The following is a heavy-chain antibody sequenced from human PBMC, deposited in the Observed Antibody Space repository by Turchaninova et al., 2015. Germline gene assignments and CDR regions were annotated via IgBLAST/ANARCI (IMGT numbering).Heavy chain of an antibody. CDR2: IFSNDEK. V-gene: IGHV2-26*01. J-gene: IGHJ2*01. Sequence: QVTLQESGPVLVKPTEPLTLSRTVPGSQPRKSTMVVSGIRHPHGKALEWLAHIFSNDEKLYKTSLKSRLTISKDTSKSQVVLSLTNVDPVDTATYYCARTLMYYNLWSGDQPLVPWYFDLWGRGSLVSVSA. CDR1: GSQPRKSTMV. CDR3: ARTLMYYNLWSGDQPLVPWYFDL. D-gene: IGHD3-3*01.